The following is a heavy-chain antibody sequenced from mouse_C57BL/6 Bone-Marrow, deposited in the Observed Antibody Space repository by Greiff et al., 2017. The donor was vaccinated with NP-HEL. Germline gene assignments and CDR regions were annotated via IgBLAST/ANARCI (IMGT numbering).Heavy chain of an antibody. CDR2: IWRGGST. CDR3: AQEREVLRYAMDY. CDR1: GFSLTSYG. D-gene: IGHD1-1*01. V-gene: IGHV2-5*01. Sequence: VQRVESGPGLVQPSQSLSITCTVSGFSLTSYGVHWVRQSPGQGLEWLGVIWRGGSTDYNAAFMSRLSITKDNSKGQVFFKMNSLQADDTAIYYCAQEREVLRYAMDYWGQGTSVTVSS. J-gene: IGHJ4*01.